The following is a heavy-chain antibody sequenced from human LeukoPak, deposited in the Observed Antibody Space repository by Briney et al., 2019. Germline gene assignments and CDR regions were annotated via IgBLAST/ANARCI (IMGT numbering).Heavy chain of an antibody. CDR3: ARGMAAVSLYYYYMDV. V-gene: IGHV4-31*03. CDR2: IYYSGST. CDR1: GGSISSGGYY. D-gene: IGHD6-13*01. J-gene: IGHJ6*03. Sequence: PSQTLSLTCTVSGGSISSGGYYWSWIRQHPGKGLEWIGYIYYSGSTYYNPSLKSRVTISVDTSKNQLSLKLSSVTAADTAVYYCARGMAAVSLYYYYMDVWGKGTTVTVSS.